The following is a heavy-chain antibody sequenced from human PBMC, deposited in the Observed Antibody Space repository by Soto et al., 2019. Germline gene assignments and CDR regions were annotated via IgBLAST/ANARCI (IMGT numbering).Heavy chain of an antibody. CDR2: VDSDGSRT. CDR1: GFTFTDYW. D-gene: IGHD3-10*01. CDR3: ATESLGSGTRWFVS. Sequence: EVQLVESGGGLVQPGGSLRLSCAASGFTFTDYWMHWVRQDPGKGLVWVSRVDSDGSRTWYADSVRGRFTISRDNAKNTLFLQMDSLRAEDTDLYYCATESLGSGTRWFVSWGQGTLVTVSS. V-gene: IGHV3-74*01. J-gene: IGHJ5*01.